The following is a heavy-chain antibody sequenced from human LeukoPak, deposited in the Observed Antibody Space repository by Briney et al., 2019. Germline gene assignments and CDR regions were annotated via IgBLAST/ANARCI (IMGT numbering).Heavy chain of an antibody. CDR2: IYTSGST. J-gene: IGHJ3*02. D-gene: IGHD1-26*01. CDR3: ARRVIASYYGPAFDI. V-gene: IGHV4-61*02. CDR1: GGSISSGSYY. Sequence: PSETLSLTCTVSGGSISSGSYYWSWIRQPAGKGLEWIGRIYTSGSTKYNPSLMSRVTISVDTSKNQFSLILNSVTAADTAVYYCARRVIASYYGPAFDIWGQGTMVTVSS.